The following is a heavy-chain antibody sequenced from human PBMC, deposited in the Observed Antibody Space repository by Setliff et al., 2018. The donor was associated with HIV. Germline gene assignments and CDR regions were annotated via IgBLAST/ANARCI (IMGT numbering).Heavy chain of an antibody. CDR1: GASISSGTYS. CDR3: VTVVQDDLGVALFDY. Sequence: SETLSLTCTVSGASISSGTYSWTWVRQPAGQGLEWVGHIYYNGNTNYNPSLKSRVTTSVDTSKNQFFLHLSSVTAADTAIYYCVTVVQDDLGVALFDYWGQGALVTVSS. V-gene: IGHV4-61*10. D-gene: IGHD3-3*01. CDR2: IYYNGNT. J-gene: IGHJ4*02.